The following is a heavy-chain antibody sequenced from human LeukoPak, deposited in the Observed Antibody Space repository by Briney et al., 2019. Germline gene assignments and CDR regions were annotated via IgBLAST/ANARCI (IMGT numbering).Heavy chain of an antibody. CDR2: LYYTGST. J-gene: IGHJ4*02. Sequence: PSETLSLTCSVSGGSISSSDYYWGWIRQPPGKGLEWIGSLYYTGSTYHNPSLKSRVTISVDTSKNQVSLKLSSVTAADTAVYYCARDMSYHSSGYSTRRFDYWGQGSLVIVSS. CDR1: GGSISSSDYY. CDR3: ARDMSYHSSGYSTRRFDY. D-gene: IGHD3-22*01. V-gene: IGHV4-39*07.